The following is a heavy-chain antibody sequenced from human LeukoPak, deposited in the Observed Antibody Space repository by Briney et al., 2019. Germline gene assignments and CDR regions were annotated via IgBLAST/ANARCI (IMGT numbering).Heavy chain of an antibody. CDR1: GFTFSSYG. CDR2: IWYDGSNK. Sequence: GGSLRLSCAASGFTFSSYGMHWVRQAPGKGLEWVAVIWYDGSNKYYADSVKGRFTISRDNSKNTLYLQMSSLRAEDTAVYYCARDAFSGYEDYWGQGTLVTVSS. CDR3: ARDAFSGYEDY. V-gene: IGHV3-33*01. D-gene: IGHD5-12*01. J-gene: IGHJ4*02.